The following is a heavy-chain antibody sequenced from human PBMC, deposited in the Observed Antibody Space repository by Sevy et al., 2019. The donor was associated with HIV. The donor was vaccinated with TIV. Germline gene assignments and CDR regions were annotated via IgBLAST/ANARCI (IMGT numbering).Heavy chain of an antibody. CDR3: AKDGDSRSGLDV. Sequence: GGSLRLSCVVSGFNFSDYGMHWVRQAPGKGLQWVSAVSYDGSNKLYVDSVKGRFTISRDDSMNSLFLQMNSLRAEDTAIYCCAKDGDSRSGLDVWGQGTLVTVSS. CDR1: GFNFSDYG. V-gene: IGHV3-30*18. D-gene: IGHD4-17*01. J-gene: IGHJ5*02. CDR2: VSYDGSNK.